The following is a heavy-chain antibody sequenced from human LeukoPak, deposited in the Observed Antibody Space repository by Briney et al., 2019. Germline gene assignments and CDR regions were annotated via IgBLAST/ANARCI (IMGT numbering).Heavy chain of an antibody. CDR2: INDRGGYI. CDR3: VRERDRGIDVADDFDY. J-gene: IGHJ4*02. Sequence: GGSLRLSCAASGFSFSMYSMAWVRQAPGKGLEWVSVINDRGGYIQDADSVKGRFTISRDNYQNTLCLQTNSLRAEDTAVYYCVRERDRGIDVADDFDYWGQGTLVTVSS. D-gene: IGHD6-19*01. V-gene: IGHV3-23*01. CDR1: GFSFSMYS.